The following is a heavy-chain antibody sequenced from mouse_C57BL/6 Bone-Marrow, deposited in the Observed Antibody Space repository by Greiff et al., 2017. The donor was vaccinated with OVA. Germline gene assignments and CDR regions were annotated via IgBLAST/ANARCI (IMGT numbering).Heavy chain of an antibody. CDR3: ARSLHMYFDV. CDR1: GFTFTDYY. J-gene: IGHJ1*03. Sequence: EVMLVESGGGLVQPGGSLSLSCAASGFTFTDYYMSWVRQPPGKALEWLGFIRNKANGYTTEYSASVKGRFTISRDNSQSILYLQMHALRAEDSATYYCARSLHMYFDVWGTGTTVTVSS. CDR2: IRNKANGYTT. V-gene: IGHV7-3*01.